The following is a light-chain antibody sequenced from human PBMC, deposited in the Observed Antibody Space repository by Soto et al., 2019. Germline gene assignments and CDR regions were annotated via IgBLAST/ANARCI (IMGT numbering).Light chain of an antibody. CDR2: GAS. Sequence: IVLTQSPGTLYLSPGERASLSCRASQSVGSSYLAWYQQHPGRPPRLLIYGASRRATGIPDRFSGSGSGTEFTLTISRLAPEDFAMYYCQQIDGSPWTFGQGTKVEI. J-gene: IGKJ1*01. V-gene: IGKV3-20*01. CDR3: QQIDGSPWT. CDR1: QSVGSSY.